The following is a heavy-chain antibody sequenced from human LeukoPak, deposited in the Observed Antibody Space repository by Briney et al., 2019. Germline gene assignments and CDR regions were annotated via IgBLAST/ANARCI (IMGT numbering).Heavy chain of an antibody. Sequence: GGSLRLSCAASGFTVSFNYMSWVRQAPGKGLEWVSVVYDGGSTSYADSVKGRFTISTDNSKNTLYLQMNSLRAEDTAVYYCARGYSSSRDYWGQGILVTVSS. D-gene: IGHD6-6*01. CDR1: GFTVSFNY. V-gene: IGHV3-53*01. CDR3: ARGYSSSRDY. CDR2: VYDGGST. J-gene: IGHJ4*02.